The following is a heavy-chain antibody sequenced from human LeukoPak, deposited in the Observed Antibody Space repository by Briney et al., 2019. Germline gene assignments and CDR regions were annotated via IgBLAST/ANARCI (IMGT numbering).Heavy chain of an antibody. D-gene: IGHD6-13*01. Sequence: SETLSLTCTVSGGSISSGGYYWSWIRQHPGKGLEWIGYIYYSGSTYYNPSLKSRVTISVDTSKNQFSLKLSSVTAADTAVYYCARVTRQLADYWGQGTLVTVSS. J-gene: IGHJ4*02. CDR1: GGSISSGGYY. CDR2: IYYSGST. V-gene: IGHV4-31*03. CDR3: ARVTRQLADY.